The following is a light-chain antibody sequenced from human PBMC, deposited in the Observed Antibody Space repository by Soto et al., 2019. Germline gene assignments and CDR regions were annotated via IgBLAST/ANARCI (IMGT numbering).Light chain of an antibody. CDR2: SAS. CDR1: QSVLDSSNNKNY. V-gene: IGKV4-1*01. CDR3: QQYARIPWT. Sequence: DIVMTQSPDSLAVSLGERATINCKSSQSVLDSSNNKNYIAWYQHKPGQAPRLIIYSASYRATGIPDRFSASGSGTDFTLTISRLEPANFAVYYCQQYARIPWTFGQGTKVDIK. J-gene: IGKJ1*01.